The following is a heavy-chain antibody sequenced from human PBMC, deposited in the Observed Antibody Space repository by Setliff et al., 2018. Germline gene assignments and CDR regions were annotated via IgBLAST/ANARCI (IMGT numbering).Heavy chain of an antibody. CDR1: GYTFLSYG. CDR2: ISAYTGKT. CDR3: ARAPRLEWILPTFDY. D-gene: IGHD3-3*01. Sequence: GASVKVSCKAVGYTFLSYGLSWVRQAPGQGLEWMGWISAYTGKTDYAQNFQGRVTMTTDTSTNTAYLGLRSLRYDDTAVYFCARAPRLEWILPTFDYWGQGTPVTVS. J-gene: IGHJ4*02. V-gene: IGHV1-18*01.